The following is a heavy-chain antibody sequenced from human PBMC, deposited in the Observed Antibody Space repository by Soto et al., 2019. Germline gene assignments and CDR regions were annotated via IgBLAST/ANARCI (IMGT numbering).Heavy chain of an antibody. D-gene: IGHD6-6*01. CDR3: ATTEQLVVYYYGMDV. Sequence: QVQLQESGPGLVKPSGTLSLTCAVSGGSISSSNWWSWVRQPPGKGLEWIGEIYHSGSTNYNPSRKNRVPIPVDKSKNQFSLKLSSVTAADTAVYYCATTEQLVVYYYGMDVWGQGTTVTVSS. CDR2: IYHSGST. V-gene: IGHV4-4*02. CDR1: GGSISSSNW. J-gene: IGHJ6*02.